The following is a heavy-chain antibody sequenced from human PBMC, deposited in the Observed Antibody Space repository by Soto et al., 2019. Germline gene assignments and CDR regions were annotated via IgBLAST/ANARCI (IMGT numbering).Heavy chain of an antibody. Sequence: GGSLRLSCEGSGFTFSSYSMNWVRQAPGKGLEWVSSISGSGGYIYYADSVKGRFTISRDNAKNSLYLQTTSLRDEDTALYYCARDRQSTPWYAADYLCQGSLVTVSS. D-gene: IGHD6-13*01. J-gene: IGHJ4*01. CDR2: ISGSGGYI. CDR1: GFTFSSYS. CDR3: ARDRQSTPWYAADY. V-gene: IGHV3-21*01.